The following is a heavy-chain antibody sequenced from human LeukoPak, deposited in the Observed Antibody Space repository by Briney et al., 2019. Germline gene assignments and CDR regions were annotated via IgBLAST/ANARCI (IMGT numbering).Heavy chain of an antibody. CDR3: AREGMATITRDAFDI. J-gene: IGHJ3*02. D-gene: IGHD5-24*01. V-gene: IGHV1-2*06. CDR1: GYTFTGYY. Sequence: GASVKVSCKASGYTFTGYYMHWVRQAPGQGLEWMGRINPNSGGTNYAQKFQGRVTMTTDTSTSTAYMELRSLRSDDTAVYYCAREGMATITRDAFDIWGQGTMVTVSS. CDR2: INPNSGGT.